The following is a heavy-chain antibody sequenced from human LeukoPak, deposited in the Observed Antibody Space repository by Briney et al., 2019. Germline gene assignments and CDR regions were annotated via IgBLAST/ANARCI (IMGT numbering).Heavy chain of an antibody. V-gene: IGHV1-18*01. D-gene: IGHD3-10*01. J-gene: IGHJ4*02. CDR2: ISAYNGNT. CDR3: ARVEEVRGGITSFDY. Sequence: GASVKVSCQASGYTFTSYAISWVRQAPGQGLEWMGWISAYNGNTNYAQKVQGRVTVTTDTSTSTAYMELRSLTSDDTAVYYCARVEEVRGGITSFDYWGQGTLVTVSS. CDR1: GYTFTSYA.